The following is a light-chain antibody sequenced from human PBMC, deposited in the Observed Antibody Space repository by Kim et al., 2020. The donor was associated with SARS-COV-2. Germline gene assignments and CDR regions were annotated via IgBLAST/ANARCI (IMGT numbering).Light chain of an antibody. J-gene: IGLJ3*02. V-gene: IGLV4-69*01. CDR2: LNSDDSH. CDR3: QTWGTGMGV. CDR1: SGHSSYA. Sequence: QPVLTQSPSASASLGASVKLTCTLSSGHSSYAIAWHQQQPEKGPRYLMKLNSDDSHSKGDGIPDRFSGSSSGAERYLTISSLQSEDEADYYCQTWGTGMGVFGGGTQLTVL.